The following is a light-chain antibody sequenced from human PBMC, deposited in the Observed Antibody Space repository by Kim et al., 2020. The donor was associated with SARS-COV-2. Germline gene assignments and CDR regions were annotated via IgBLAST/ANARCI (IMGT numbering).Light chain of an antibody. V-gene: IGLV1-40*01. CDR3: QSYDSSLSGWV. CDR2: SDS. CDR1: SSNSGADYD. Sequence: RVTISCSGSSSNSGADYDVHWYQYLPGTVPNLLIYSDSSRPSGVPDRFSASKSGTSASLAITGLQAEDEADYYCQSYDSSLSGWVFGGGTKLTVL. J-gene: IGLJ2*01.